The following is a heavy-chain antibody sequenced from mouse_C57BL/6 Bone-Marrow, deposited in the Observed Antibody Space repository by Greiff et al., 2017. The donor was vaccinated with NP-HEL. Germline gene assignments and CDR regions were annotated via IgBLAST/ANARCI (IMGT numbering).Heavy chain of an antibody. D-gene: IGHD1-1*01. CDR2: IWGVGST. Sequence: VKLVESGPGLVAPSQSLSITCTVSGFSLTSYGVDWVRQSPGKGLEWLGVIWGVGSTNYNSALKSRLSISKDNSKSQVFLKMNSLQTDDTAMYYCASQGSRGTWFAYWGQGTLVTVSA. CDR1: GFSLTSYG. V-gene: IGHV2-6*01. J-gene: IGHJ3*01. CDR3: ASQGSRGTWFAY.